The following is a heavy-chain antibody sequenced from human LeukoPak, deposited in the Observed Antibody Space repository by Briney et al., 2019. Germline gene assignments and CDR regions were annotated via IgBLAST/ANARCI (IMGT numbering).Heavy chain of an antibody. V-gene: IGHV4-59*08. CDR2: IYNSGSN. CDR1: GGSISSDY. J-gene: IGHJ5*02. Sequence: PSETLSLTCTVSGGSISSDYWQWIRQPPGKGLEWIGYIYNSGSNNYNPSLKSRVTISVDTSKYQFSLKLTSVTAADTAVYYCATRGSWGQGTLVTVSS. CDR3: ATRGS. D-gene: IGHD3-10*01.